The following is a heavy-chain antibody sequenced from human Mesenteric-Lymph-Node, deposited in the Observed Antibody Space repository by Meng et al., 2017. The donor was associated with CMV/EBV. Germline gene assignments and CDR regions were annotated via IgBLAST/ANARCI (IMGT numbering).Heavy chain of an antibody. D-gene: IGHD3-3*01. Sequence: GSLRLSCTVSGGSISSSSYYWGWIRQPPGKGLEWIGSIYYSGSTYYNPSLKSRVTISVDTSKNQFSLKLGSVTAADTAVYYCARGGTILGDVVAFAPWGQGTRVTVSS. J-gene: IGHJ5*02. CDR1: GGSISSSSYY. CDR2: IYYSGST. V-gene: IGHV4-39*07. CDR3: ARGGTILGDVVAFAP.